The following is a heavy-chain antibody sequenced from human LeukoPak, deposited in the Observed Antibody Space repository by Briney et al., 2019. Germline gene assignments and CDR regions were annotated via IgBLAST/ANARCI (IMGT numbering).Heavy chain of an antibody. CDR1: GASISSTGYY. V-gene: IGHV4-39*01. J-gene: IGHJ4*02. Sequence: PSETLSLTCTVSGASISSTGYYWGWIRQSPGKRLEWIGSLFNSGVTYYSPSLKSRVSTSVDTSNNHLSLGLTSLTAADTAIYYCARHRVASAYSSFDYWGQGTLVTVSS. CDR3: ARHRVASAYSSFDY. CDR2: LFNSGVT. D-gene: IGHD2-15*01.